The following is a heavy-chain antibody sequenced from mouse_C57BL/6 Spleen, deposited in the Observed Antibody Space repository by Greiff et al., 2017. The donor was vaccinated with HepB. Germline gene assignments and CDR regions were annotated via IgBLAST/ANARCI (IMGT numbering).Heavy chain of an antibody. CDR3: ARGELSVYYYAMDY. CDR2: IYPGSGNT. CDR1: GYTFTDYY. J-gene: IGHJ4*01. D-gene: IGHD4-1*01. V-gene: IGHV1-76*01. Sequence: VQLQQSGAELVRPGASVKLSCKASGYTFTDYYINWVKQRPGQGLEWIARIYPGSGNTYYNEKFKGKATLTAEKSSSTAYMQLSSLTSEDSAVYFCARGELSVYYYAMDYWGQGTSVTVSS.